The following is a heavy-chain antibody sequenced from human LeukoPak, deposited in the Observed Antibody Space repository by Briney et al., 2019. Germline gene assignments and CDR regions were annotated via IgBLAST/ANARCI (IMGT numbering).Heavy chain of an antibody. D-gene: IGHD1-26*01. CDR1: GGSFSGYY. V-gene: IGHV4-34*01. CDR3: ARLRVGATQAFDY. CDR2: IYHSGST. Sequence: SETLSLTCAVYGGSFSGYYWSWIRQPPGKGLEWIGSIYHSGSTYYNPSLKSRVTISVDTSKNQFSLKLSSVTAADTAVYYCARLRVGATQAFDYWGQGTLVTVSS. J-gene: IGHJ4*02.